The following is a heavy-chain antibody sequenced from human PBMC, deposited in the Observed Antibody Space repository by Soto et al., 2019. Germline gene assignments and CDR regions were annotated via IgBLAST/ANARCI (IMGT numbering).Heavy chain of an antibody. D-gene: IGHD1-7*01. CDR3: ARGRTGTTYDFDY. J-gene: IGHJ4*02. CDR1: GGSISSYY. V-gene: IGHV4-59*01. CDR2: IYYSGST. Sequence: SETLSLTCTVSGGSISSYYWSWIRQPPGKGLEWIGYIYYSGSTNYNPSLKSRVTISVDTSKNQFSLKLSSVTAADTAVYYCARGRTGTTYDFDYWGQGTLVTVSS.